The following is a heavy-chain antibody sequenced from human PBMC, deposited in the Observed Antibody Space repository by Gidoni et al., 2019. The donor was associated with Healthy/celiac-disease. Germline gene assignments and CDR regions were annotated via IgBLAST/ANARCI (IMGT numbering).Heavy chain of an antibody. J-gene: IGHJ3*02. CDR3: ARDPRAVAGTRDAFDI. Sequence: VQLVQSGAEVKKPGASVKVSCMSSGYPFTGYYMHWVRQAHGPGLEWMGWINTNSGGTNYAKKFQGRVTMTRDTAISTAYMELSRLRSDDTAVYYCARDPRAVAGTRDAFDIWGQGTMVTVSS. CDR2: INTNSGGT. D-gene: IGHD6-19*01. CDR1: GYPFTGYY. V-gene: IGHV1-2*02.